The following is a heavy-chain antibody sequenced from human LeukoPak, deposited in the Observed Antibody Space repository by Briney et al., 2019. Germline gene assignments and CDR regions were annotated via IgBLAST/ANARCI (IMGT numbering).Heavy chain of an antibody. V-gene: IGHV3-21*01. D-gene: IGHD6-13*01. Sequence: GGSLRLSCAASGFTFSSYSMNWVRQAPGKGLEWVSFISSSRSYIYYADSVKGRFTISRDNAKNSLYLQMNSLRAEETAVYYCARFLAAPYYFDYWGRGTLVTVSS. CDR1: GFTFSSYS. CDR3: ARFLAAPYYFDY. CDR2: ISSSRSYI. J-gene: IGHJ4*02.